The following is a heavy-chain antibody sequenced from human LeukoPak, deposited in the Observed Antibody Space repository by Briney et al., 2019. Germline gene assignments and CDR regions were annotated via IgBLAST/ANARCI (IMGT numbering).Heavy chain of an antibody. J-gene: IGHJ4*02. CDR3: ARDGSYQGRGFDY. V-gene: IGHV3-7*01. CDR1: GFTFSSYW. CDR2: IKQDGSEK. D-gene: IGHD1-26*01. Sequence: GGSLRLSCAVSGFTFSSYWMSWVRQAPGKGLEWVANIKQDGSEKHYVDSLKGRFTISRDNAKNSLYLQMNSLRAEDTAVYYCARDGSYQGRGFDYWGLGTLVTVS.